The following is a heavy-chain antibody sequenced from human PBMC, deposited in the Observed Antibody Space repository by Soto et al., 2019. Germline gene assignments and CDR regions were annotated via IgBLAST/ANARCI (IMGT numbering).Heavy chain of an antibody. CDR1: GGSISSSSYY. Sequence: ASETLSLTCTVSGGSISSSSYYWGWIRQPPGKGLEWIGSIYYSGSTYYNPSLKSRVTISVDTSKNQFSLNLSSVTAADTAVYYCARQGPYYDILTGYLYYYGMDVWGQGTTVTVSS. V-gene: IGHV4-39*01. J-gene: IGHJ6*02. D-gene: IGHD3-9*01. CDR2: IYYSGST. CDR3: ARQGPYYDILTGYLYYYGMDV.